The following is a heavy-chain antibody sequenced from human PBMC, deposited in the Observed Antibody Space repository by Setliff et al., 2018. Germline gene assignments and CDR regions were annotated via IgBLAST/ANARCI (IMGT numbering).Heavy chain of an antibody. J-gene: IGHJ5*02. D-gene: IGHD3-10*01. CDR3: ARGAWFGALTIGGWIDP. Sequence: SVKVSCKTSGYSFTNYFIHWVRQAPGQGLEWMGVIDPSGDTTSFAQRFQGRVSLTSDTSTTTIYMELSSLGSEDTAIYYCARGAWFGALTIGGWIDPWGQGTLVTVS. CDR2: IDPSGDTT. CDR1: GYSFTNYF. V-gene: IGHV1-46*01.